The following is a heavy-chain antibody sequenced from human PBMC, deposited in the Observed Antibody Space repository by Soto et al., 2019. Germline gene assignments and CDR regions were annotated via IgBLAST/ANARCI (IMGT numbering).Heavy chain of an antibody. Sequence: QVHLVQSGAEVKKPGASVKVSCKGSGYAFTTYGITWVRQAPGQGLEWMGWISTHNGNTNYAQKLQGRVTVTRDTSTSTAYMELRSLSSDDTAVYYCARGRYGDYWGQGALVTVSS. J-gene: IGHJ4*02. D-gene: IGHD1-1*01. V-gene: IGHV1-18*01. CDR1: GYAFTTYG. CDR2: ISTHNGNT. CDR3: ARGRYGDY.